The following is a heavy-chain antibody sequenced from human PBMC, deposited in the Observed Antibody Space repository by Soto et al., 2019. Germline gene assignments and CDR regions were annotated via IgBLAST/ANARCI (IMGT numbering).Heavy chain of an antibody. D-gene: IGHD1-26*01. CDR3: ARGGEILTQGGTGAYFDY. J-gene: IGHJ4*02. CDR2: IIPIFGTA. Sequence: QVQLVQSGAEVKKPGSSVKVSCKASGGTFSSYAISWVRQAPGQGLEWMGGIIPIFGTANYAQKFQGRVTIAADEAPSTAGGALRSLGSEDTGVCSGARGGEILTQGGTGAYFDYWGQGTLVTVSS. CDR1: GGTFSSYA. V-gene: IGHV1-69*01.